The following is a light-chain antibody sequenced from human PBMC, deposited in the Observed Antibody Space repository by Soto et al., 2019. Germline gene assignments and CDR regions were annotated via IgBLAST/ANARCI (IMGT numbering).Light chain of an antibody. CDR2: EDN. Sequence: NFMLTQPHSVSESPGKTVIISCTRSSGGIASNSVQWYQQRPGSAPTTVIYEDNQRPSGVPDRFSGSKSGNTASLTISGLQTEDEADYYCSSFSSITREVFGGGTKLTVL. CDR1: SGGIASNS. J-gene: IGLJ2*01. V-gene: IGLV6-57*04. CDR3: SSFSSITREV.